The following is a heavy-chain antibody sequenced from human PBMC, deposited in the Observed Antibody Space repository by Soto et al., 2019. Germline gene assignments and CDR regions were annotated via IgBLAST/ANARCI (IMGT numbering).Heavy chain of an antibody. J-gene: IGHJ4*02. D-gene: IGHD3-10*02. CDR2: TNPSDGST. V-gene: IGHV1-46*01. Sequence: ASVKVSCKASGYSLTSYYMHWVRRAPGQGLEWMGITNPSDGSTNYAQKFRGRVTMTSDTSTGTVYMEVSSLRSEDTAMYYCARSYVTSRPIDFWGQGTLVTVSS. CDR1: GYSLTSYY. CDR3: ARSYVTSRPIDF.